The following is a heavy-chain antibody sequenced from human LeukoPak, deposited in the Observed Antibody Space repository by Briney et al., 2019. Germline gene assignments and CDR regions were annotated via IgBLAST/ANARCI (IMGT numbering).Heavy chain of an antibody. CDR2: ISWNSGII. CDR3: AKDMLSWDGSPLDY. Sequence: SGGSLRLSCAASGFTFDDYAMHWVRQAPGKGLEWVSSISWNSGIIGYADSVKGRFTISRDNAKKSLYLQMNSLRAEDTALYYCAKDMLSWDGSPLDYWGQGTLVTVSS. CDR1: GFTFDDYA. J-gene: IGHJ4*02. D-gene: IGHD1-26*01. V-gene: IGHV3-9*01.